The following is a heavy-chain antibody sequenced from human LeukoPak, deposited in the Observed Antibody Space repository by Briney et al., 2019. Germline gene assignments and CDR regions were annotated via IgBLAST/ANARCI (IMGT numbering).Heavy chain of an antibody. J-gene: IGHJ4*02. CDR2: IRSKANSYAT. D-gene: IGHD7-27*01. CDR1: GFTFSGSA. V-gene: IGHV3-73*01. Sequence: PGGSLRLSCAASGFTFSGSAMHWVRQASGKGPEWVGRIRSKANSYATAYAASVKGRFTISRDDSKNTAYLQMNSLKTEDTAVYYCTRLGNAQESDYWGQGTLVTVSS. CDR3: TRLGNAQESDY.